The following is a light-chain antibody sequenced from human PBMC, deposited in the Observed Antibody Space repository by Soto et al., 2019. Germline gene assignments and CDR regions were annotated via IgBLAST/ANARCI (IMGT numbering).Light chain of an antibody. J-gene: IGKJ1*01. CDR3: QQSYSSPPT. CDR2: GAS. Sequence: EIVLTQSPGTLSLSPGERATLSCRASQSVSSSYLAWYQQKPGQAPRLLIYGASSRATGIPDRFSGSGSGTDFTLTISRLEPEDFATYYCQQSYSSPPTFGQRTKVDIK. V-gene: IGKV3-20*01. CDR1: QSVSSSY.